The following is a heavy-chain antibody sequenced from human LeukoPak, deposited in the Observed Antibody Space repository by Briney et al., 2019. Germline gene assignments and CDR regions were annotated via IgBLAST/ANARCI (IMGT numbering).Heavy chain of an antibody. D-gene: IGHD4-11*01. V-gene: IGHV3-23*01. CDR2: IRGSGVSA. J-gene: IGHJ3*02. Sequence: TLRLSSALSLVTFRTDVISWGGQAPGKGLEWCSGIRGSGVSAYSTDSVKGRVTISRDNSKNTLYLQMNSLRAEATAVYYCARLITPDYRGQLRRPADAFDIWGQGTMVTVSS. CDR3: ARLITPDYRGQLRRPADAFDI. CDR1: LVTFRTDV.